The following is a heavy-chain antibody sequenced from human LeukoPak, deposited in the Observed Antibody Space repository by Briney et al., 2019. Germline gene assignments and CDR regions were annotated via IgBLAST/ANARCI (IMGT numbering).Heavy chain of an antibody. V-gene: IGHV4-59*01. Sequence: SETLSLTCPVSGGSISGYYWTWIRQPPGKGLEWIGYMYYNAGTHYNPSLKSRLTISIDASKNQFSLKLSSVTAADAAVYYCASRANSYGPIAGWGQGTLVTVSS. CDR1: GGSISGYY. CDR2: MYYNAGT. D-gene: IGHD5-18*01. CDR3: ASRANSYGPIAG. J-gene: IGHJ4*02.